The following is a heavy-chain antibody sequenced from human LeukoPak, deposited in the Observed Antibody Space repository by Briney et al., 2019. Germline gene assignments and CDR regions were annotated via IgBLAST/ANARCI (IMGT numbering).Heavy chain of an antibody. J-gene: IGHJ6*02. V-gene: IGHV4-59*01. CDR1: GGSISSYY. CDR3: ARGRSNYYGTDV. CDR2: IYYNGNT. D-gene: IGHD1-26*01. Sequence: PSETLSLTCTVSGGSISSYYWNWIRRPPGKGLEWIGYIYYNGNTNYSPSLKSRVTMSVDTSKNLFSLKVSSVTAADTAVYYCARGRSNYYGTDVWGQGTTVTVS.